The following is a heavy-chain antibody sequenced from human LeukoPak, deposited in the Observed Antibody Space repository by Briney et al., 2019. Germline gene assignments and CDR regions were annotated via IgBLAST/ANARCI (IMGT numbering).Heavy chain of an antibody. D-gene: IGHD6-13*01. CDR1: GFTFSNYN. CDR3: AKDRETTASGTFDY. CDR2: ISEDGINK. Sequence: PGGSLRLSCAASGFTFSNYNINWVRQAPGKGLEWVAGISEDGINKYYADSVKARFTISRDNSNNTLFLQMNNLRADDTAVYYCAKDRETTASGTFDYWGQGALVTVSS. J-gene: IGHJ4*02. V-gene: IGHV3-30*18.